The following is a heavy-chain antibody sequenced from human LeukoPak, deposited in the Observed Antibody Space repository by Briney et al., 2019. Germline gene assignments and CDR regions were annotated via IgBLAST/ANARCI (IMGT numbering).Heavy chain of an antibody. Sequence: PGGSLRLSCAASGFMFTRFTMNWVRQAPGKGLERVSSISTSSSSIYYADSVKGRFTVSRDNAKNSLYLQMNSLRAEDTAVYYCARESYGSDYWGQGTLVTVSS. D-gene: IGHD5-18*01. V-gene: IGHV3-21*01. CDR3: ARESYGSDY. CDR2: ISTSSSSI. CDR1: GFMFTRFT. J-gene: IGHJ4*02.